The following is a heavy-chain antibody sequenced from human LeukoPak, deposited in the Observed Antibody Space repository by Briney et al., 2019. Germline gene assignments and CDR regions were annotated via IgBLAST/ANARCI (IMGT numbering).Heavy chain of an antibody. Sequence: SETLSLTCTVSGGSISSYYWSWIRQPPGKGLEWIGYIYYSGSTNYNPSLKSRVTISVDTSKYQFSLKLSSVTAADTAVYYCARMYTAMVTVIDYWGQGTLVTVSS. CDR1: GGSISSYY. V-gene: IGHV4-59*01. CDR2: IYYSGST. D-gene: IGHD5-18*01. J-gene: IGHJ4*02. CDR3: ARMYTAMVTVIDY.